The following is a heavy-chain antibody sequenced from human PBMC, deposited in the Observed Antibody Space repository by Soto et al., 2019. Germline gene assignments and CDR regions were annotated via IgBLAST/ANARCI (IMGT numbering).Heavy chain of an antibody. V-gene: IGHV3-11*05. D-gene: IGHD6-19*01. Sequence: QVQLVESGGGLVKPGGSLRLSCAASGFTFSDYYMTWIRQAPGKGLEGVSYISSTGTYTNYADSVRGRFTISRDNAKNSLYLQMNSLTADDTALSYCARDSTGWRAVYDSWGQGTLVTVSS. CDR2: ISSTGTYT. J-gene: IGHJ4*02. CDR1: GFTFSDYY. CDR3: ARDSTGWRAVYDS.